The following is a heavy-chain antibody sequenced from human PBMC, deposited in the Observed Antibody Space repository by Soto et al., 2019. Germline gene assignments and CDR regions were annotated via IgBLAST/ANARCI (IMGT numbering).Heavy chain of an antibody. Sequence: ASVKVSCKASGYTFTSYYMHWVRQAPGQGLEWMGIINPSGGSTSYAQKFQGRVTMTRDTSTSTVYMELSSLRSEDTAVYYCAINYGGSSLVVAREDYFDYWGQGILVTVSS. V-gene: IGHV1-46*03. CDR1: GYTFTSYY. D-gene: IGHD2-15*01. J-gene: IGHJ4*02. CDR3: AINYGGSSLVVAREDYFDY. CDR2: INPSGGST.